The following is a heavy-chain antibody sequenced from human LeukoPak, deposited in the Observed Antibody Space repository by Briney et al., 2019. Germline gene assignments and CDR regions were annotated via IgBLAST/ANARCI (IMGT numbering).Heavy chain of an antibody. J-gene: IGHJ5*02. V-gene: IGHV1-69-2*01. D-gene: IGHD1-7*01. CDR3: ARGDFGTRGYFDP. CDR2: VDPEDGTT. Sequence: GATVKISCKVSGYALKDYYMHWVQQAPGKGLEWMGLVDPEDGTTVYAEKFQGRVTLIADTSTNTAYMELRSLRSEDTAVYYCARGDFGTRGYFDPWGQGTLVTVS. CDR1: GYALKDYY.